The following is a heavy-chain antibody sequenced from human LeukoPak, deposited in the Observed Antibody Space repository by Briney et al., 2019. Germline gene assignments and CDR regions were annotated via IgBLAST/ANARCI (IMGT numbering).Heavy chain of an antibody. D-gene: IGHD3-22*01. J-gene: IGHJ6*02. CDR3: ARGGGGGYYYLHYYYYGMDV. CDR1: GGSISSYY. CDR2: IYTSGST. V-gene: IGHV4-4*07. Sequence: PSETLSLTCTVSGGSISSYYWSWIRQPAGKGLEWIGRIYTSGSTNYNSSLKSRVTMSVDTSKNQFSLKLSSVTAADTAVYYCARGGGGGYYYLHYYYYGMDVWGQGTTVTVSS.